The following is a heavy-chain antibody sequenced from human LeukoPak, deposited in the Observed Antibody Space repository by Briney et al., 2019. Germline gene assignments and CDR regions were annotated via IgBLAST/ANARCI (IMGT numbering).Heavy chain of an antibody. CDR2: MNPNSGNT. V-gene: IGHV1-8*01. CDR3: ARVNYYYYGMDV. Sequence: ASVKVSCQASGYTFTSYDINWVRQATGQGLEWMGWMNPNSGNTGYAQKLQGRVTMTRNTSISTAYMELSSLRSDDTAVYYCARVNYYYYGMDVWGQGTTVTVSS. CDR1: GYTFTSYD. J-gene: IGHJ6*02.